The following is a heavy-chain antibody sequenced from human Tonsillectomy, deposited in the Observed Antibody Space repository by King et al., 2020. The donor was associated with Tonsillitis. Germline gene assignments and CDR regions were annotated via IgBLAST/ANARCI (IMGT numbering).Heavy chain of an antibody. V-gene: IGHV4-31*03. Sequence: VQLQESGPGLVKPSQTLSLTCTVSGGSISSGGYYWSWIRQHPGKGLEWIGYIYYSGSTYYNPSLKSRVTISVDTSKNQFSLKLRSGTAADTAVYYCARDDRDYYGFTRFQHWGQGTLVTVSS. CDR2: IYYSGST. CDR1: GGSISSGGYY. J-gene: IGHJ1*01. CDR3: ARDDRDYYGFTRFQH. D-gene: IGHD3-10*01.